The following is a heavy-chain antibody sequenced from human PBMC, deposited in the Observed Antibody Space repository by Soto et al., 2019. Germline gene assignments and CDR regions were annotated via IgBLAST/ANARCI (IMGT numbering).Heavy chain of an antibody. CDR1: GFSFTSFA. Sequence: GGSLRLSWPASGFSFTSFAMSWVRQAPGKGLEWVSAISVNVADTSYADSVRGRFTISRDNPKDTPFRQMNSLRADDAAVYDCGKESRGSGWFVCRYWGQGILVTVSS. D-gene: IGHD6-19*01. V-gene: IGHV3-23*01. J-gene: IGHJ4*02. CDR3: GKESRGSGWFVCRY. CDR2: ISVNVADT.